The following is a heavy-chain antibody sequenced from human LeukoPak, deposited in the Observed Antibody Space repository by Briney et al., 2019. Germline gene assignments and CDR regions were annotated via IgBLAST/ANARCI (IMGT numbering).Heavy chain of an antibody. Sequence: GGSLRLSCTTSGFTFSSYRMSWVRQAPGKGLEWVANIKQDGGEKYYVDSVKGRFTISRDNAKNSLYLQMNSLRAEDTAIYYCARAPIVVVPTWRPTYFDYWGQGTLVTVSS. V-gene: IGHV3-7*01. CDR2: IKQDGGEK. CDR3: ARAPIVVVPTWRPTYFDY. D-gene: IGHD2-2*01. J-gene: IGHJ4*02. CDR1: GFTFSSYR.